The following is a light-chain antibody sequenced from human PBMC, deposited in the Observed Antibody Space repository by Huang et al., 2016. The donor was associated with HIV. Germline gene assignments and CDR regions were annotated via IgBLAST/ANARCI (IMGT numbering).Light chain of an antibody. CDR3: QQSYSTPWT. CDR1: QSINSY. Sequence: DIQMTQSPSSLSASVGDRVTITCWESQSINSYLNWYQHQPGKAPKLLIYAASSLQSGVPARFSGSGSGTDFTLSISSLQPEDIATYCCQQSYSTPWTFGQGTKVEIK. J-gene: IGKJ1*01. V-gene: IGKV1-39*01. CDR2: AAS.